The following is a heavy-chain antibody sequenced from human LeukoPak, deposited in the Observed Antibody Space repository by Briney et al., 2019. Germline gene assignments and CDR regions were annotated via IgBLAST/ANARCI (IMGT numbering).Heavy chain of an antibody. CDR2: INSDGSEG. D-gene: IGHD6-6*01. V-gene: IGHV3-7*03. CDR3: ARSSYSSSSSV. J-gene: IGHJ3*01. CDR1: GFTFSGFW. Sequence: GGSLRLSCAVSGFTFSGFWMSWSRQAPGKGLELVASINSDGSEGYYADVVKGRFTISRDNAKNSLYLQINSLRAEDTAVYYCARSSYSSSSSVWGQGTMVTVSS.